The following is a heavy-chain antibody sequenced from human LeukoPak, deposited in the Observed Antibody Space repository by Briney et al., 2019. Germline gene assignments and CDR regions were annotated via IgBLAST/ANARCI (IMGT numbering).Heavy chain of an antibody. CDR3: ARRVSRQQLATGYFDY. Sequence: GGSLRLSCAASGFTFSDYTMNWVRQAPGKGLEWVSSISSGGTYKYYADSVKGRFTISRDNAQNSLYLQMNSLRAEDTAVYYCARRVSRQQLATGYFDYWGQGTLVTVSS. J-gene: IGHJ4*02. V-gene: IGHV3-21*01. D-gene: IGHD6-13*01. CDR1: GFTFSDYT. CDR2: ISSGGTYK.